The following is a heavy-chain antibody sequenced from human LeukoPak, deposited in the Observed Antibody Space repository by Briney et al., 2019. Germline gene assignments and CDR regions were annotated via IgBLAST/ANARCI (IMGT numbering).Heavy chain of an antibody. J-gene: IGHJ3*02. CDR2: IYYSGST. V-gene: IGHV4-59*01. D-gene: IGHD3-22*01. Sequence: SETLSLTCTVSGGSISTYYWDWIRQPPGKGLEWIGYIYYSGSTNYNPSLTGRVTISVDTSKNQFSLKLSSVTAADTAVYYCAREYNYYDSSGWDAFEIWGQGTMVTVSS. CDR3: AREYNYYDSSGWDAFEI. CDR1: GGSISTYY.